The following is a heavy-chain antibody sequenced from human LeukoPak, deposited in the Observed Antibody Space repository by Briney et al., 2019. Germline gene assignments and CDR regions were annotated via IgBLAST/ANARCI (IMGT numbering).Heavy chain of an antibody. D-gene: IGHD3-9*01. V-gene: IGHV3-64*01. J-gene: IGHJ4*02. Sequence: GGSLRLSCAASGFTFSSYAMHWVRQAPGRGLEYVSAISSNGGSTYYANSVKGRFTISRDNSKNTLYLQMGSLRAEDMAVYYCARDRAPSYILTGYPLGYWGQGTLVTVSS. CDR1: GFTFSSYA. CDR2: ISSNGGST. CDR3: ARDRAPSYILTGYPLGY.